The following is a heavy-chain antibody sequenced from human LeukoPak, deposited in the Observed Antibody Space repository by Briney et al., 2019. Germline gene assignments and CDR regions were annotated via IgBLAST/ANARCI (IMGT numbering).Heavy chain of an antibody. CDR2: IIPIFGTA. CDR3: AKEPREWELPDS. Sequence: ASVKVSCKASGGTFSSYAISWVRQAPGQGLEWMGGIIPIFGTANYAQKFQGRVTITADESTSTAYMELSSLRPEDTAVYYCAKEPREWELPDSWGQGTLVTVSS. D-gene: IGHD1-26*01. V-gene: IGHV1-69*13. CDR1: GGTFSSYA. J-gene: IGHJ4*02.